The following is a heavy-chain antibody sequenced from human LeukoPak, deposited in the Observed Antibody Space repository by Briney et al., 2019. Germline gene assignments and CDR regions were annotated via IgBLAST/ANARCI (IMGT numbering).Heavy chain of an antibody. CDR3: ARGQYYYDSSGYSLDY. CDR2: IYTSGST. V-gene: IGHV4-4*07. D-gene: IGHD3-22*01. CDR1: GGSISSYY. Sequence: PSETLSLTCTVSGGSISSYYWSWIRQPAGKGLEWIGRIYTSGSTNYNPSLKSRVTMSVDTSKNQFSLKLSSVTAADTAVYYCARGQYYYDSSGYSLDYWGQGTLVTVSS. J-gene: IGHJ4*02.